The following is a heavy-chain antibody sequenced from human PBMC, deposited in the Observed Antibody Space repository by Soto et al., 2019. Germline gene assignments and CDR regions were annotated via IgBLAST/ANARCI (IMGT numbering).Heavy chain of an antibody. V-gene: IGHV3-23*01. CDR1: GFTFSNYA. CDR2: ISGRGGST. J-gene: IGHJ5*02. Sequence: PGGSLILSCAASGFTFSNYAMSWDRQAPGKGLDWVSAISGRGGSTHYADPVKGRFTISRDNPKNTLYLQMNSLRAEDPAVYYCAKDPRDSSSWHKAWTEFDPWGQGTLGTVPS. CDR3: AKDPRDSSSWHKAWTEFDP. D-gene: IGHD6-13*01.